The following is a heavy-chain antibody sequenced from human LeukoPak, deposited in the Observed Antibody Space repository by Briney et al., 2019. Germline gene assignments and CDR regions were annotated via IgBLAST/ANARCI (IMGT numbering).Heavy chain of an antibody. J-gene: IGHJ5*02. Sequence: ASVKVSCKASGYTFTNYDINWVRQATGQGLEWMGWMNPNSGNTGHAQKFQGRVTITRNTSISTAYMELSSLRSEDTAVYYCARGSIVVKARFDPWGQGTLVTVSS. CDR3: ARGSIVVKARFDP. CDR1: GYTFTNYD. CDR2: MNPNSGNT. D-gene: IGHD2-15*01. V-gene: IGHV1-8*03.